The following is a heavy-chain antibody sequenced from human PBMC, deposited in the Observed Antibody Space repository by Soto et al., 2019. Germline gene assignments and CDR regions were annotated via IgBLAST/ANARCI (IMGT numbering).Heavy chain of an antibody. CDR1: GFTFSSYA. CDR2: ISYDGSNK. CDR3: ARDPLGVTSAYSWFDY. J-gene: IGHJ4*02. V-gene: IGHV3-30-3*01. Sequence: PGGSLRLSCAASGFTFSSYAMHWVRQAPGKGLEWVAVISYDGSNKYYADSVKGRFTISRDNSKNTLYLQMNSLRAEDTAVYYCARDPLGVTSAYSWFDYWGQGTLVTVSS. D-gene: IGHD2-15*01.